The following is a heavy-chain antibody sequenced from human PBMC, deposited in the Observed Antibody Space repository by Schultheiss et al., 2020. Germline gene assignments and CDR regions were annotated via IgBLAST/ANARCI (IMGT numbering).Heavy chain of an antibody. CDR3: AREWFRGFDP. CDR1: GGSISSGDYY. D-gene: IGHD3-10*01. CDR2: IYYSGST. Sequence: SETLSLTCTVSGGSISSGDYYWSWIRQPPGKGLEWIGYIYYSGSTYYNPSLKSRVTISVDTSKNQFSLKLSSVTAADTAVCYCAREWFRGFDPWGQGTLVTVSS. V-gene: IGHV4-30-4*02. J-gene: IGHJ5*02.